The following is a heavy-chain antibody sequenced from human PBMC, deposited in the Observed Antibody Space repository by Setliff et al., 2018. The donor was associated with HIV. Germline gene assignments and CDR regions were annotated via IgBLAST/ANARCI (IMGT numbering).Heavy chain of an antibody. V-gene: IGHV3-48*04. CDR3: AIGYRSGWRFFDF. D-gene: IGHD6-19*01. CDR2: ISSSGSPI. CDR1: GFTFSNYG. Sequence: GGSLRLSCAASGFTFSNYGMHWVRQAPGKGLEWVSYISSSGSPIYYADSVKGRFAISRDSVKNSLFLYMDNLRVEDTAVYYCAIGYRSGWRFFDFWGQGTQVTVSS. J-gene: IGHJ4*02.